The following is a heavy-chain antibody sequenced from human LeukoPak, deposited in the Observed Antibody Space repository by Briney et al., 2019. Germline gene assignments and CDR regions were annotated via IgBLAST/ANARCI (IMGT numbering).Heavy chain of an antibody. D-gene: IGHD3-3*01. Sequence: ASVKVSCKVSGYTLTELSMHWVRQAPGKGLEWMGGFDPEDGETIYAQKFQGRVTMTEGTSTDTAYMELSSLRAEDTAVYYCAKQARITISYYYYMDVWGKGTTVTVSS. V-gene: IGHV1-24*01. CDR3: AKQARITISYYYYMDV. CDR1: GYTLTELS. CDR2: FDPEDGET. J-gene: IGHJ6*03.